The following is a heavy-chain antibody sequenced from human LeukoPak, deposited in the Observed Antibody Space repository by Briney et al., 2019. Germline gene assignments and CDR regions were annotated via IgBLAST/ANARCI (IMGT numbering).Heavy chain of an antibody. Sequence: GASVKVSCKASGYTFTGYYMHWVRQAPGQGLEWMGWINPNSGGTNYAQKFQGRVTMTRDTSISTAYMEPSRLRSDDTAVYYCARTLSLRNWFDPWGQGTLVTVSS. CDR3: ARTLSLRNWFDP. CDR2: INPNSGGT. D-gene: IGHD5-12*01. CDR1: GYTFTGYY. V-gene: IGHV1-2*02. J-gene: IGHJ5*02.